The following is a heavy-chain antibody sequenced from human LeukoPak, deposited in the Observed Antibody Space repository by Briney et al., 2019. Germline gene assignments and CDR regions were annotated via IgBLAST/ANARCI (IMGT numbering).Heavy chain of an antibody. Sequence: SETLSLTCAVYGGSFSGYYWSWIRQPPGKGLEWIGEINHSGGTNYNPSLKSRVTISVDTSKNQFSLKLSSVTAADTAVYYCATRPGCSSTSCPRPYYYYGMDVWGQGTTVTVSS. D-gene: IGHD2-2*01. CDR3: ATRPGCSSTSCPRPYYYYGMDV. CDR1: GGSFSGYY. V-gene: IGHV4-34*01. J-gene: IGHJ6*02. CDR2: INHSGGT.